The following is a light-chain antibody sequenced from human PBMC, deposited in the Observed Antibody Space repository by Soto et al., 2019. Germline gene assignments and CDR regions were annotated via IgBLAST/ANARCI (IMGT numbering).Light chain of an antibody. V-gene: IGKV1-33*01. CDR3: QQYDNLSVT. CDR1: HDIINY. J-gene: IGKJ4*01. Sequence: DIRMTQSPSSLSASVGGRVTITCQASHDIINYLNWFQQTPGEAPKLLIFDAFKLETGVPSRFSGCGSGTDFTLTISSLQPEDIATYYCQQYDNLSVTFGGGTKVDIK. CDR2: DAF.